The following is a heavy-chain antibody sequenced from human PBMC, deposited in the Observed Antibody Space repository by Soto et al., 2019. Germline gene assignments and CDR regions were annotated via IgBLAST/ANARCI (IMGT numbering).Heavy chain of an antibody. Sequence: LSLTCAVYGGSFSGYYWSWIRQPPGKGLEWIGEINHSGSTNYNPSLKSRVTISVDTSKNQFSLKLSSVTAADTAVYYCARLRGYGSGSYYKHYYYGMDVWGQGTTVTVSS. CDR2: INHSGST. D-gene: IGHD3-10*01. V-gene: IGHV4-34*01. J-gene: IGHJ6*02. CDR1: GGSFSGYY. CDR3: ARLRGYGSGSYYKHYYYGMDV.